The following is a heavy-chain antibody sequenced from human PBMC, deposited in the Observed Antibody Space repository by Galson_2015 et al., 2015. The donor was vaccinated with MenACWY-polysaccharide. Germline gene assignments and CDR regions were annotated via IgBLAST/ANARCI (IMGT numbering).Heavy chain of an antibody. V-gene: IGHV1-2*02. J-gene: IGHJ4*02. Sequence: SVKVSCKASGYTFTGYYMHWVRQAPGQGLEWMGWINPNSGGTNYAQKFQGRVTITRDTSISTAYMELSRLRSDDTAVYYCARTGSGSYYVGYWGQGTLVTVSS. CDR2: INPNSGGT. CDR1: GYTFTGYY. D-gene: IGHD1-26*01. CDR3: ARTGSGSYYVGY.